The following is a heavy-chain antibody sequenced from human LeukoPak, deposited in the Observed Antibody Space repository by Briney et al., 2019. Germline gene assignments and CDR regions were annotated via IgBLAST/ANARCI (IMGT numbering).Heavy chain of an antibody. V-gene: IGHV4-4*07. CDR2: IYTSGST. D-gene: IGHD3-16*01. J-gene: IGHJ4*02. CDR1: GGSISNYY. Sequence: PSETLSLTCTVSGGSISNYYWSWIRQPAGKGLEWIGRIYTSGSTNYNPSLKSRVTMSVDTSKNQFSLKLSSVTAADTAVYYCARDPYDYVWGLDYWGQGTLVTVSS. CDR3: ARDPYDYVWGLDY.